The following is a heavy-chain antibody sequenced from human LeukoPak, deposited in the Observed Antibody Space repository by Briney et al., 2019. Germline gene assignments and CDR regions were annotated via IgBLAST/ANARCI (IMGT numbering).Heavy chain of an antibody. V-gene: IGHV4-59*01. CDR2: VYYSGNT. D-gene: IGHD1-26*01. Sequence: SETLSLTCTVSVGSISGYYWSCIRQSPGRGLEWIGYVYYSGNTNYNPSLKSRLTISLDTAKSQFSLKLSSVTSADTAVYYCARGEYEDLVDNWGQGTLVTVSS. CDR3: ARGEYEDLVDN. CDR1: VGSISGYY. J-gene: IGHJ4*02.